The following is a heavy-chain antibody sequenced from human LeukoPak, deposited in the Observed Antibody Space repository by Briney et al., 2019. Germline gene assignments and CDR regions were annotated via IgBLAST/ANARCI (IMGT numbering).Heavy chain of an antibody. J-gene: IGHJ6*03. CDR2: INPSGGST. V-gene: IGHV1-46*01. D-gene: IGHD5-12*01. Sequence: ASVKVSCKASGYTFTSYYMHWVRRAPGQGLEWMGIINPSGGSTSYAQKFQGRVTMTRDMSTSTVYMELSSLRSEDTAVYYCARDPGGYSGYDSHYYYYYMDVWGKGTTVTVSS. CDR1: GYTFTSYY. CDR3: ARDPGGYSGYDSHYYYYYMDV.